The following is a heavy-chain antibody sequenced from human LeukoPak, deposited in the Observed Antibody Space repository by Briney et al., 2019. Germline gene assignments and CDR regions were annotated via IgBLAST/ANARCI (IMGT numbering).Heavy chain of an antibody. CDR1: GGSIRSSDYY. D-gene: IGHD3-9*01. Sequence: SETLSLTCTVSGGSIRSSDYYWAWIRQPPGRGLEWIGTIHYSGSTFYKPPLKSRLTVSAHTSRNQFYMKLRSVTAADTAVYYCAHASGVLPSFEWANWFDTWGQESLVTVSS. CDR3: AHASGVLPSFEWANWFDT. CDR2: IHYSGST. J-gene: IGHJ5*02. V-gene: IGHV4-39*01.